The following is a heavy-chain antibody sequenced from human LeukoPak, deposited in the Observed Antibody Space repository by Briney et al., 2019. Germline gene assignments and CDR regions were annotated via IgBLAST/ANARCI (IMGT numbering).Heavy chain of an antibody. V-gene: IGHV3-30*02. J-gene: IGHJ3*02. D-gene: IGHD3-22*01. CDR1: GFTFSSYG. Sequence: GGSLGLSCAASGFTFSSYGMHWVRQAPGKGLEWVAFIRYDGSNKYYADSVKGRFAISRDNSKNTLYLQMNSLRAEDTAVYYCAKDDDDSSGYYTDAFDIWGQGTMVTVSS. CDR2: IRYDGSNK. CDR3: AKDDDDSSGYYTDAFDI.